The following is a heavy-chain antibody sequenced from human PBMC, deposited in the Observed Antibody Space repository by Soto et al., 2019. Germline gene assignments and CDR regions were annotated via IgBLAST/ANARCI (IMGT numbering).Heavy chain of an antibody. Sequence: GVLRLSCAASGFTFSNAWMSWVRQAPGKGLEWVGRIKSKTDGGTTDYAAPVKGRFTISRDDSKNTLYLQMNSLKTEDTAVYYCTTDGETGLSGYYYGMDVWGQGTTVTVSS. CDR3: TTDGETGLSGYYYGMDV. J-gene: IGHJ6*02. V-gene: IGHV3-15*01. D-gene: IGHD1-1*01. CDR2: IKSKTDGGTT. CDR1: GFTFSNAW.